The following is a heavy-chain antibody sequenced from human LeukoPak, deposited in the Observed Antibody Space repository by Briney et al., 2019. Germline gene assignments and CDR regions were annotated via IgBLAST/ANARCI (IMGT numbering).Heavy chain of an antibody. CDR2: IIPILGIA. Sequence: SVKVSCKASGCTFISYTISWVRQAPGQGLEWMGRIIPILGIANYAQKFQGRVTITADKSTSTAYMELSSLRSEDTAVYYCARGHGVDFDYWGQGTLVTVSS. V-gene: IGHV1-69*02. J-gene: IGHJ4*02. CDR1: GCTFISYT. CDR3: ARGHGVDFDY. D-gene: IGHD3-16*01.